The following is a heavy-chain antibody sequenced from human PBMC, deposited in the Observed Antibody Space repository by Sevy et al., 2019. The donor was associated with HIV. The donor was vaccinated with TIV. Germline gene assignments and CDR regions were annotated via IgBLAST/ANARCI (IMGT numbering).Heavy chain of an antibody. D-gene: IGHD2-15*01. Sequence: SVKVSCKASGGTFSSYAISWVRQAPGQGLEWMGGIIPIFGTANYAQKFQGRVTITADKSTSTAYVELSSLRSEDTAVYYCARVDVVVVAATPTVGAFDIWGQGTMVTVSS. J-gene: IGHJ3*02. CDR1: GGTFSSYA. V-gene: IGHV1-69*06. CDR3: ARVDVVVVAATPTVGAFDI. CDR2: IIPIFGTA.